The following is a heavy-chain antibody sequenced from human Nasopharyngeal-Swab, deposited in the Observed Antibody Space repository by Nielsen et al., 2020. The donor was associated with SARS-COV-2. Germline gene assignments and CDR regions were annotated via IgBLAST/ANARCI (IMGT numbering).Heavy chain of an antibody. CDR1: GFTFSDYY. D-gene: IGHD2/OR15-2a*01. CDR2: ISDSGTTM. V-gene: IGHV3-11*01. CDR3: TRKISFDM. Sequence: GGSLRLSCVGSGFTFSDYYMSWIRQAPGKGLEWVSYISDSGTTMYADSVKGRFTISRDNARNSVFLELNTLRADDSAVYYYTRKISFDMWGQGTKVTVSS. J-gene: IGHJ3*02.